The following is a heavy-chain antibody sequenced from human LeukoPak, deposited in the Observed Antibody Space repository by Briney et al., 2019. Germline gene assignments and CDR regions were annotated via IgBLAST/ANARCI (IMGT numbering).Heavy chain of an antibody. D-gene: IGHD3-16*01. CDR3: ARDKAPDLIAFDI. CDR2: ISSSSYI. V-gene: IGHV3-21*01. Sequence: GGSLRLSCAASGFTFSSYSMNWVRQAPGKGLEWVSSISSSSYIYYADSVKGRFTISRDNAKNSLYLQMNSLRAEDTAVYYCARDKAPDLIAFDIWGQGTMVTVSS. CDR1: GFTFSSYS. J-gene: IGHJ3*02.